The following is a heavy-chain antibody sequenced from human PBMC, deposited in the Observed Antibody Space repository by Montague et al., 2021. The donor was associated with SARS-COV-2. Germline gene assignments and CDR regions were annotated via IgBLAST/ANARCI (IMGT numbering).Heavy chain of an antibody. CDR3: AKVGDILTGYSLINLDA. CDR2: IHSAGRGT. J-gene: IGHJ5*02. Sequence: SLRLSCAASGFTFTNSPMSWVRQAPGKGLDWVSVIHSAGRGTYYADSVQGRFTISRDNLKNTVYLQMNKLRDVDTAVYYCAKVGDILTGYSLINLDAWGQGTLVVVSS. V-gene: IGHV3-23*03. CDR1: GFTFTNSP. D-gene: IGHD3-9*01.